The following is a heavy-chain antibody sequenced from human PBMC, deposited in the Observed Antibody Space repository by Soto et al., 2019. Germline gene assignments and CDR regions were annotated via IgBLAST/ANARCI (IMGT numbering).Heavy chain of an antibody. CDR2: IYYSGST. CDR1: GGSISSYY. Sequence: ETLSLTCTVSGGSISSYYWSWIRQPPGKGLEWIGYIYYSGSTNYNPSLKSRVTISVDTSKNQFSLKLSSVTAADTAVYYCARGYLLDYWGQGTLVTVSS. D-gene: IGHD1-20*01. CDR3: ARGYLLDY. V-gene: IGHV4-59*01. J-gene: IGHJ4*02.